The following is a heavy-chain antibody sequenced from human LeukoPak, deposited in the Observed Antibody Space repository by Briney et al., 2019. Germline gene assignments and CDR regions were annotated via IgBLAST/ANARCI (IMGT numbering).Heavy chain of an antibody. J-gene: IGHJ3*02. Sequence: PSETLSLTCTVSGGSISSSTYFWGWIRRPPGKGLEWVSAISGSGGSTYYADSVKGRFTISRDNSKNTLYLQMNSLRAEDTAVYYCAKLPYGDLHDAFDIWGQGTMVTVSS. CDR1: GGSISSSTYF. CDR2: ISGSGGST. V-gene: IGHV3-23*01. D-gene: IGHD4-17*01. CDR3: AKLPYGDLHDAFDI.